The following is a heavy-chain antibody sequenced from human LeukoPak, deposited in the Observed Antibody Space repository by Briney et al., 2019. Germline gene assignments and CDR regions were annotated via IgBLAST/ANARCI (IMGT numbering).Heavy chain of an antibody. CDR1: GFSIENDW. CDR2: VKSYNAGGTT. Sequence: GGSLRLSCAASGFSIENDWMSWVRQAPGKGLEWVGRVKSYNAGGTTHYAAPVKGRFIISRDDSKNMLYLQMDSLKTEDTAVYYCTLIQGWGAGSYFLDYWGQGTLVTVSS. V-gene: IGHV3-15*01. CDR3: TLIQGWGAGSYFLDY. J-gene: IGHJ4*02. D-gene: IGHD3-10*01.